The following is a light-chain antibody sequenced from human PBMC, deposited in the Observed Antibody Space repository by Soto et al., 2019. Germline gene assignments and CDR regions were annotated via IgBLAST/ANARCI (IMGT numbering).Light chain of an antibody. V-gene: IGKV3-20*01. Sequence: EIVLTQSPDTLSLSPGERATLSCRASQSVSSNYLAWYQQKPGQAPRLLIYGASTRATGIPDRFSGSGSGTDFTLTISRLEPEDFAVYYCQLYDNSLYTFGQGTNLYIK. CDR2: GAS. CDR3: QLYDNSLYT. CDR1: QSVSSNY. J-gene: IGKJ2*01.